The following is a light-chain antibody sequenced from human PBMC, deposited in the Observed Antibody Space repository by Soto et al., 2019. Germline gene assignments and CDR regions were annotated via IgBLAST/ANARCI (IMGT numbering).Light chain of an antibody. V-gene: IGLV2-8*01. CDR3: SSYAGSNNLI. J-gene: IGLJ2*01. CDR1: SSDLGNYDY. Sequence: QSALTQPPSASGSPGQSVTISCTGTSSDLGNYDYVSWYQQHPGKAPKLMIYEVNKRPSGVPDRFSGSKSGNTASPTVTGLQAEDEADYYCSSYAGSNNLIFGGGTKLTVL. CDR2: EVN.